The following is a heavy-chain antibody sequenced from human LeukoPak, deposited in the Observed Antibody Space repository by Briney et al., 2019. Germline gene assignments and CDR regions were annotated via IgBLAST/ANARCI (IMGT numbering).Heavy chain of an antibody. D-gene: IGHD6-13*01. Sequence: GESLKISCKDSGYSFTNYWIGWVRQMPGKNLEWMGIIYPGDSDTRYSPSFQGQVTISADKSISTAYLQWSSLKASDTAMYYCARRSGYSSSWYFDYWGQGTLVTVSS. J-gene: IGHJ4*02. CDR1: GYSFTNYW. CDR3: ARRSGYSSSWYFDY. V-gene: IGHV5-51*01. CDR2: IYPGDSDT.